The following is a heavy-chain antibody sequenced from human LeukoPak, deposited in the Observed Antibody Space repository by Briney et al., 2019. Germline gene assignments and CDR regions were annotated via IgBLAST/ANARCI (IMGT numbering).Heavy chain of an antibody. CDR3: AKGTGRNSSIAASGT. CDR2: ISGSGGST. CDR1: GFTFSSYA. D-gene: IGHD6-13*01. J-gene: IGHJ4*02. Sequence: GGSLRLSCAASGFTFSSYAMTWVRQAPGKGLEWVSTISGSGGSTYYADSVKGRFTISRDNSKNTLYLQVNSQRAEDTAVYYCAKGTGRNSSIAASGTWGQGTLVIVSS. V-gene: IGHV3-23*01.